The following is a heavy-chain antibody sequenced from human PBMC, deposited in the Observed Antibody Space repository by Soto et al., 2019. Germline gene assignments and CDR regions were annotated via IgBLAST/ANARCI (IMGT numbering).Heavy chain of an antibody. CDR1: GFTFSSYA. D-gene: IGHD3-3*01. V-gene: IGHV3-30-3*01. J-gene: IGHJ4*02. Sequence: QVQLVESGGGVVQPGRSLRLSCAASGFTFSSYAMHWVRQAPGKGLEWVAVISYDGSNKYYADSVKGRFTISRDNSKNTLYLQMNSLRAEDTAVYYCGRESIFGVVSRGAFDYWGQGTLVTVSS. CDR2: ISYDGSNK. CDR3: GRESIFGVVSRGAFDY.